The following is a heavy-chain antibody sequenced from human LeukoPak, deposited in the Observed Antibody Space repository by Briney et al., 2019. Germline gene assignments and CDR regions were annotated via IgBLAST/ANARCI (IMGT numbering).Heavy chain of an antibody. CDR3: ARALHGHFLWFGELSCWFDP. CDR2: IYYSGST. Sequence: SETLSLTCTVSGGSISSSSYYWGWIRQPPGKGLEWIGSIYYSGSTYYNPSLKSRVTISVDTSKNQFSLKLSSVTAADTAVYYCARALHGHFLWFGELSCWFDPWGQGTLVTVSS. V-gene: IGHV4-39*01. J-gene: IGHJ5*02. CDR1: GGSISSSSYY. D-gene: IGHD3-10*01.